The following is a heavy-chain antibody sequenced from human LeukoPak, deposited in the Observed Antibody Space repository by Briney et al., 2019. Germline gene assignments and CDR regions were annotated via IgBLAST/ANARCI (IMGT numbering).Heavy chain of an antibody. Sequence: GGSLRLSCAASGFTFSSYWMTWVRQSPGKGLEWVADINPDGSQKYSVDSVKGRFTISRDNAKNSLFLQMNSLRAEDTAVYYCVRQMIRFWFDPWGQGTQVTVSS. V-gene: IGHV3-7*01. CDR2: INPDGSQK. D-gene: IGHD3-16*01. J-gene: IGHJ5*02. CDR1: GFTFSSYW. CDR3: VRQMIRFWFDP.